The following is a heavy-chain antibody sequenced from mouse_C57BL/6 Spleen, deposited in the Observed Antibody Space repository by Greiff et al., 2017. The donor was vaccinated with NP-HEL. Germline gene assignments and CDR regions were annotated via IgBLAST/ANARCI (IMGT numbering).Heavy chain of an antibody. J-gene: IGHJ4*01. CDR2: SYPGSGST. CDR3: ARDDGYGYARDD. D-gene: IGHD2-3*01. CDR1: GYTFTSYW. V-gene: IGHV1-55*01. Sequence: VQLQQPGAELVKPGASVKMSCKASGYTFTSYWLTWVKQRPGQGLEWIGDSYPGSGSTNYNEKFKSKATLTVDTSSSTAYMQLSSLTSEDSAVYYCARDDGYGYARDDWGQGTSVTVAA.